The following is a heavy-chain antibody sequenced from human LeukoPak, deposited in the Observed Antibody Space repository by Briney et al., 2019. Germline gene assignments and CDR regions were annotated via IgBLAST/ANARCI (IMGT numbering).Heavy chain of an antibody. CDR3: ARTSNLYSSGWYHKGYYFDY. D-gene: IGHD6-19*01. CDR2: ISYDGSNK. V-gene: IGHV3-30*03. Sequence: QPGRSLRLSCAASGFTFSNYGMHWVRQAPGKGLEWVAVISYDGSNKYYADSVKGRFTISRDNSKNTLYLQMNSLRAEDTAVYYCARTSNLYSSGWYHKGYYFDYWGQGTLVTVSS. CDR1: GFTFSNYG. J-gene: IGHJ4*02.